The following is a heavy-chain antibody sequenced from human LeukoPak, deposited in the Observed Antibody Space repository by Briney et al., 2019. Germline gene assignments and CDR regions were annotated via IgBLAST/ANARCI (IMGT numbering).Heavy chain of an antibody. CDR3: AGGSGWLTDY. CDR1: GFPFSTFW. J-gene: IGHJ4*02. V-gene: IGHV3-7*03. D-gene: IGHD6-19*01. Sequence: GGSLRLSCATSGFPFSTFWMSWVRQAPGKGLEWVANIKQDGSAKYYVDSVKGRFTISRDNAKNSLYLQMNSLRDEDTAVYYCAGGSGWLTDYWGQGTQATVSS. CDR2: IKQDGSAK.